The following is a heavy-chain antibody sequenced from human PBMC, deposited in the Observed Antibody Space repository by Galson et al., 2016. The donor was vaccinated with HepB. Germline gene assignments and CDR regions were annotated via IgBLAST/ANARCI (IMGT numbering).Heavy chain of an antibody. V-gene: IGHV4-39*01. Sequence: SETLSLTCTVSGGSISSSSYYWGWIRRPPGKGLEWIGSIFYSGSTYYSPSLKSPVTISVDTSKNQFSLKLSSVTAADTAVYYCARHAVTAYSAFDIWGQGTMVTFSS. CDR2: IFYSGST. D-gene: IGHD2-21*01. CDR3: ARHAVTAYSAFDI. CDR1: GGSISSSSYY. J-gene: IGHJ3*02.